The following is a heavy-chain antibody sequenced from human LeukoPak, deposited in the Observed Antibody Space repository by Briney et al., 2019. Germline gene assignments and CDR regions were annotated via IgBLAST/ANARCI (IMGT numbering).Heavy chain of an antibody. D-gene: IGHD3/OR15-3a*01. CDR2: TYYRSKWYN. Sequence: SQTLSLTCAISGDSVSSNSAAWDWLRQSPSRGLEWLGRTYYRSKWYNDYAVSVKSRITIKPDTSQNQFSLQLNSVIREDTAVYYCARGTGDFDYWGEGTLVSVSS. CDR3: ARGTGDFDY. CDR1: GDSVSSNSAA. V-gene: IGHV6-1*01. J-gene: IGHJ4*02.